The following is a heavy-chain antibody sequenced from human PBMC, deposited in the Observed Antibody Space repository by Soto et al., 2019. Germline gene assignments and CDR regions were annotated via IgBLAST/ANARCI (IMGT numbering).Heavy chain of an antibody. CDR2: IIPIFGTA. J-gene: IGHJ5*02. V-gene: IGHV1-69*13. CDR1: GGTFSSYA. D-gene: IGHD6-19*01. Sequence: SVKVSCKASGGTFSSYAISWVRQAPGQGLEWMGGIIPIFGTANYAQKFQGRVTITADESTSTAYMELSSLRSEDTAVYYCARVGSGWFEWFDPWGQGTLVTVSS. CDR3: ARVGSGWFEWFDP.